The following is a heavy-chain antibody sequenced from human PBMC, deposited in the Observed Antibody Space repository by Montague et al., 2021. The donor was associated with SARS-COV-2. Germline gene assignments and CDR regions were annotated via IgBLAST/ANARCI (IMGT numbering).Heavy chain of an antibody. V-gene: IGHV4-31*03. CDR2: IYYTGGT. D-gene: IGHD1-14*01. Sequence: TLSLTCTVPGDSISSANYYWNWIRQNPGKGLEWIGYIYYTGGTHYNPSLESRLTMSIDMSKSQFSLRLSSVTAADTAVYYCARGNITLSGFDIWGQGTVVTVSS. J-gene: IGHJ3*02. CDR1: GDSISSANYY. CDR3: ARGNITLSGFDI.